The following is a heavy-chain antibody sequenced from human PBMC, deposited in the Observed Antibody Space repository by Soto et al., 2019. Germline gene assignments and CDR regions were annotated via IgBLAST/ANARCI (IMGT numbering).Heavy chain of an antibody. CDR2: ISSSSSYI. CDR1: GFTFSSYS. D-gene: IGHD6-19*01. CDR3: ARAGTVAGTAMNAFDI. J-gene: IGHJ3*02. V-gene: IGHV3-21*01. Sequence: GGSLRLSCAASGFTFSSYSMNWVRQAPGKGLEWVSSISSSSSYIYYEDPVKGRFTIARDNAKNSLYLQMNSLRAEDTAVYYCARAGTVAGTAMNAFDIWGQGTMVTVSS.